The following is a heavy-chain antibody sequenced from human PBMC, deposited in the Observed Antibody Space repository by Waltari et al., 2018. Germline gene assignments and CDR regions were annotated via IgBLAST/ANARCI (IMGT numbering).Heavy chain of an antibody. CDR1: GGSIHSSSYY. CDR3: ARRGYSSSGWDY. V-gene: IGHV4-39*01. Sequence: QLQLQESGPGLVKPSESLSLTCTVSGGSIHSSSYYRGRTRQPPGKGLEWIGRIYYSGSTYYNPSLKSRVTISVDTSKNQFSLKLSSVTAADTAVYYCARRGYSSSGWDYWGQGTLVTVSS. CDR2: IYYSGST. D-gene: IGHD6-6*01. J-gene: IGHJ4*02.